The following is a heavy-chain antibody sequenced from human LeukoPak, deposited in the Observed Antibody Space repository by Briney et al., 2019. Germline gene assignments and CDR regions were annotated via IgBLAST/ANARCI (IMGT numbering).Heavy chain of an antibody. D-gene: IGHD2-2*01. V-gene: IGHV4-59*01. CDR3: ARDGQSSTSFFDY. CDR1: SGSISSYY. CDR2: IYYSGST. J-gene: IGHJ4*02. Sequence: SETLSLTCTVSSGSISSYYWSWIRQPPGKGLVGIGYIYYSGSTNYNPSLKSRITISVDTSKTQFSLKLSSVTAADTAVYYCARDGQSSTSFFDYWGQGTLVTVSS.